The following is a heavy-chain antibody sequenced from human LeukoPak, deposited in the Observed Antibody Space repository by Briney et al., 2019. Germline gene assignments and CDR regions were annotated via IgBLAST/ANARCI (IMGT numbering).Heavy chain of an antibody. Sequence: GGSLRLSCAASGFTVSSNYMSWVRQAPGRGLEWVSIIYSGGSTFYADSVKGRFTISRDNSKNTLYLQMNSLRAEDTAVYYCARGGSYLSAFDIWGQGTMVTVSS. V-gene: IGHV3-53*01. CDR2: IYSGGST. CDR1: GFTVSSNY. J-gene: IGHJ3*02. D-gene: IGHD1-26*01. CDR3: ARGGSYLSAFDI.